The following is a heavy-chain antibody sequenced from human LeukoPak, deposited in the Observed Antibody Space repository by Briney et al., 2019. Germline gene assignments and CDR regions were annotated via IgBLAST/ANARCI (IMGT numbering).Heavy chain of an antibody. V-gene: IGHV4-31*03. J-gene: IGHJ4*02. Sequence: SETLSLTCTVSGGSIRSGGYYWSWLRQHPGRGLEWFGYIYYSGSTYYNPSLKSRVTISVDTSKNQFSLKLSSVTAADTAVYYCAREGNSNHYFDYWGQGTLVTVSS. CDR1: GGSIRSGGYY. CDR2: IYYSGST. CDR3: AREGNSNHYFDY. D-gene: IGHD4-23*01.